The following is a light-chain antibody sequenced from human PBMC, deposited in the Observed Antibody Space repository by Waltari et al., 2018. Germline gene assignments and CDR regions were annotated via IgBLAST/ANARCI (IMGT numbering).Light chain of an antibody. Sequence: DSVLAQSPGTLSLSPGERATLSCRASRSVGSIYLAWYQQRPGQPPRVLVYGTSSRATGIPDRFSGSRSGSDFTLTIDRLEPEDVAVYFCQVYGGSPLYTFGQGTRLEIK. CDR1: RSVGSIY. J-gene: IGKJ2*01. V-gene: IGKV3-20*01. CDR3: QVYGGSPLYT. CDR2: GTS.